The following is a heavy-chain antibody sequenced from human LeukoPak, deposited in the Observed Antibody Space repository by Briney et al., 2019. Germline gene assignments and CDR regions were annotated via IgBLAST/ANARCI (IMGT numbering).Heavy chain of an antibody. CDR1: GDSINNNY. V-gene: IGHV4-39*02. CDR2: IHYSGST. J-gene: IGHJ6*02. CDR3: ARDSPPAMDV. Sequence: SGTLSLTCTVSGDSINNNYWGWIRQPPGKGLEWIGSIHYSGSTYYNPSLKSRVTISVDTSKNHLSLRLRSVTAADTAVYYCARDSPPAMDVWGQGTTVTVSS.